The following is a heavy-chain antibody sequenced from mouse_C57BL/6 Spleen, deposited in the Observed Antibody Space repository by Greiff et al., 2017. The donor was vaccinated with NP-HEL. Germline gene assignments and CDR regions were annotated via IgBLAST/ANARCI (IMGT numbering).Heavy chain of an antibody. D-gene: IGHD2-3*01. J-gene: IGHJ3*01. CDR2: IYPGDGDT. CDR3: ADGYYGFAY. V-gene: IGHV1-82*01. Sequence: VQLQQSGPELVKPGASVKISCKASGYAFSSSWMNWVKQRPGKGLEWIGRIYPGDGDTNYNGKFKGKATLTADKSSSAAYMQLSSLTSEDSAVYFCADGYYGFAYWGQGTLVTVSA. CDR1: GYAFSSSW.